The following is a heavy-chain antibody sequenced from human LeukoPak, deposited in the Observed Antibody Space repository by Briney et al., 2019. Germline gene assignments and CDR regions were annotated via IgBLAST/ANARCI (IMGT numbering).Heavy chain of an antibody. D-gene: IGHD3-9*01. CDR2: ISYDGSNK. Sequence: GGSLRLSCAASGFTFSSYGMHWVRQAPGKGLEWVAVISYDGSNKYYADSVKGRFTISRDNSKNTLCLQMNSLRAEDTAVYYCAKEGLRYFRVYYYGMDVWGQGTTVTVSS. CDR3: AKEGLRYFRVYYYGMDV. J-gene: IGHJ6*02. V-gene: IGHV3-30*18. CDR1: GFTFSSYG.